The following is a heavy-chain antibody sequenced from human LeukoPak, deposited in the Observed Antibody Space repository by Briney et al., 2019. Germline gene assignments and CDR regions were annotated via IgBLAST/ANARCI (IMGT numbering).Heavy chain of an antibody. V-gene: IGHV4-39*01. J-gene: IGHJ4*02. Sequence: KPSETLSLTCTVSGGSISSSSYYWGWIRQPPGKGLEWIGSIYYSGSTYYNPSLKSRVTISVDTSKNQFSLKLSSVTAADTAVYYCARIARYKWERGRWGQGTLVTVSS. D-gene: IGHD1-26*01. CDR1: GGSISSSSYY. CDR3: ARIARYKWERGR. CDR2: IYYSGST.